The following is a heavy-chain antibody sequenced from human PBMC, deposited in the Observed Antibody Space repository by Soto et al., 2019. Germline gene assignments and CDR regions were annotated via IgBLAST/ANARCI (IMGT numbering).Heavy chain of an antibody. D-gene: IGHD2-15*01. CDR3: GNGHWEGGNATVGFDF. V-gene: IGHV3-30*18. Sequence: QVQLVESGGGVVQPGRSLRLSCAASGFTFSSYGMHWVRQAPGKGLEWVAVISYHGSNKYYADSVKGRFTISRDNSKNTMYLQMNSLRAEDTAVYYGGNGHWEGGNATVGFDFWGQGTLVTVSS. CDR2: ISYHGSNK. J-gene: IGHJ4*02. CDR1: GFTFSSYG.